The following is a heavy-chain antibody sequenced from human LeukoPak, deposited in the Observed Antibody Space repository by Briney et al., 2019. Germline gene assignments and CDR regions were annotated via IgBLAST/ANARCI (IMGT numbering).Heavy chain of an antibody. J-gene: IGHJ4*02. CDR1: GGSISSSNW. CDR3: ARVLTMVRGVIRD. Sequence: PSETLSLTCAVSGGSISSSNWWSWVRQPPGKGLEWIGEIYHSGSTNYNPSLKSRVTISVDKSKNQFSLKLSSVTAADTAVYYCARVLTMVRGVIRDWGQGTLVTVSS. CDR2: IYHSGST. V-gene: IGHV4-4*02. D-gene: IGHD3-10*01.